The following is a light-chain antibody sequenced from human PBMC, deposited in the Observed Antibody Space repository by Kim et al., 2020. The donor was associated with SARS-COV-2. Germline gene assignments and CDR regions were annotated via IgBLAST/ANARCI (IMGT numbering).Light chain of an antibody. Sequence: ALGQTARITCGGNHIASKNVHWCQQKPGQAPVVVIYRDSNRPSGIPERFSGSNSVNTATLTISRAQAGDEADYYCQVWDRSTASYVFGNGTKVTVL. CDR3: QVWDRSTASYV. CDR1: HIASKN. CDR2: RDS. J-gene: IGLJ1*01. V-gene: IGLV3-9*01.